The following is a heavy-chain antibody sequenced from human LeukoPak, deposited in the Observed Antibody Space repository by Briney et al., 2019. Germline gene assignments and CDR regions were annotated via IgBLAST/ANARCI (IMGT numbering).Heavy chain of an antibody. CDR2: VYSGGTT. CDR3: ARGGYSSSWYHFDY. D-gene: IGHD6-13*01. J-gene: IGHJ4*02. V-gene: IGHV3-53*01. CDR1: GFTVSSNY. Sequence: GGSLRLSCAASGFTVSSNYMSWVRQAPGKGLEWASVVYSGGTTNYADSVKGRFTISRDNSKNTLFLQMNSLRAEDTAVYYCARGGYSSSWYHFDYWGQGTLVTVSS.